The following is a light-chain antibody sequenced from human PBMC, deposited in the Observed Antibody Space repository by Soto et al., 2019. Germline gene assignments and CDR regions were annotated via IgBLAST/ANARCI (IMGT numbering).Light chain of an antibody. CDR3: QTWGTGIVV. CDR1: SEHSSYV. CDR2: LHSDGSH. J-gene: IGLJ2*01. Sequence: QSVLTQSPSASASLGASVKLTCTLSSEHSSYVIAWHQQQPEKGPRYLMKLHSDGSHKKGDGIPDRFSGSSSGAERYLTISSLHSEDEADYYCQTWGTGIVVFGGGTKLTVL. V-gene: IGLV4-69*01.